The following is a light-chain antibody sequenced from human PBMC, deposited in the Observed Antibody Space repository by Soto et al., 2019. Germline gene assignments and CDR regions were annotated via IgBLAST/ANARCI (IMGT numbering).Light chain of an antibody. CDR1: NSDVGGYNY. CDR3: ASHTNSITDV. Sequence: QSVLTQPASVSGSPVQSITISCTGTNSDVGGYNYVSWYQQHPGKAPKLLIYDVSSRPSGLSNRFSGSKSGNTASLIISGLQAEDEADYYCASHTNSITDVIGRGTKVTVL. V-gene: IGLV2-14*03. CDR2: DVS. J-gene: IGLJ1*01.